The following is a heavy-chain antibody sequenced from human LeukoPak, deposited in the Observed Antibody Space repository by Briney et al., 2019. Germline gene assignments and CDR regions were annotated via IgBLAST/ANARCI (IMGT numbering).Heavy chain of an antibody. V-gene: IGHV3-48*03. J-gene: IGHJ6*04. Sequence: GGSLRLSCAASGCTFSSYEMNWVRQAPGKGLEWVSYMSSSGSTIYYADSVKGRLTISRDNAKNSLYLQMNSLRAEDTAVYYCAELGITMIGGVWGKGTTVTISS. D-gene: IGHD3-10*02. CDR1: GCTFSSYE. CDR2: MSSSGSTI. CDR3: AELGITMIGGV.